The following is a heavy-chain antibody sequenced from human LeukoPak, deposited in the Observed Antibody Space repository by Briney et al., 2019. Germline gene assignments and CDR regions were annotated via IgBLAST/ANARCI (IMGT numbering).Heavy chain of an antibody. D-gene: IGHD6-19*01. V-gene: IGHV4-59*01. CDR2: IHYSGST. Sequence: SETLSLTCSISDGSISSYYWNWIRQSPGKGLEWIGHIHYSGSTHYNPSLQSRVSISIDTSKSHFTLKLRSVTAADTAVYYCARWGRFETSGFFVVEYWGQGALVTVSS. CDR3: ARWGRFETSGFFVVEY. CDR1: DGSISSYY. J-gene: IGHJ4*02.